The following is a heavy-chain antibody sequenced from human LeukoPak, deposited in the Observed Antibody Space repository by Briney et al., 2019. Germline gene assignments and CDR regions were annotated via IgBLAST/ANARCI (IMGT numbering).Heavy chain of an antibody. V-gene: IGHV4-39*02. J-gene: IGHJ4*02. Sequence: PSETLSLTCTVSGGSISSSRYYWGWIRQPPGKGLEWIGSTFYSGSTYYNPSLKSRVTISVDTSKNHFSLKLSSVTAADTAVYYCATVSDQLDYWGQGTLVTVSA. D-gene: IGHD1-1*01. CDR3: ATVSDQLDY. CDR2: TFYSGST. CDR1: GGSISSSRYY.